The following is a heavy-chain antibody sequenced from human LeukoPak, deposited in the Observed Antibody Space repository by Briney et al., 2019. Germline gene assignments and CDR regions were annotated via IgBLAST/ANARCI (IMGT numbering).Heavy chain of an antibody. CDR3: AKDIGEFGELFSAFDI. Sequence: LSLTCTVSGGSISNYHWSWIRQPPGKGLEWVSGISWNSGSIGYADSVKGRFTISRDNAKNSLYLQMNSLRAEDTALYYCAKDIGEFGELFSAFDIWGQGTMVTVSS. V-gene: IGHV3-9*01. CDR1: GGSISNYH. CDR2: ISWNSGSI. D-gene: IGHD3-10*01. J-gene: IGHJ3*02.